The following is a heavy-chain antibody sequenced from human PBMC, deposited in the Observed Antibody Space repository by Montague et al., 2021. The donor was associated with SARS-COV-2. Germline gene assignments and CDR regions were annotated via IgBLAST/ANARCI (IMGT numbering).Heavy chain of an antibody. J-gene: IGHJ4*02. D-gene: IGHD5-18*01. V-gene: IGHV3-30-3*01. CDR1: GFTFSSYA. Sequence: SLRLSCAASGFTFSSYAMHWVRQAPGKGLEWVAVISYDGSNKYYADSVKGRFTISRDNSKNTLYLQMNSLRAEDTAVYYCAREGYSYGGGYFDYWGQGTLVTVS. CDR3: AREGYSYGGGYFDY. CDR2: ISYDGSNK.